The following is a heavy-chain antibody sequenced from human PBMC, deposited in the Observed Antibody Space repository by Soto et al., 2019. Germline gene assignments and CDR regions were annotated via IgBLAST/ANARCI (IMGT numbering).Heavy chain of an antibody. CDR2: ITWNNGYI. CDR3: AKGTYDSSGYYTAPDN. D-gene: IGHD3-22*01. CDR1: GFSFDDYA. J-gene: IGHJ4*02. V-gene: IGHV3-9*01. Sequence: EVQVVESGGGLVQPGRSLRLSCAASGFSFDDYAMHWVAQAPGRGLEWDSGITWNNGYIGDSDSVKGLFTISKDNAKNSLYLKMNSLIHEITAVYYCAKGTYDSSGYYTAPDNLVQGALVTVSS.